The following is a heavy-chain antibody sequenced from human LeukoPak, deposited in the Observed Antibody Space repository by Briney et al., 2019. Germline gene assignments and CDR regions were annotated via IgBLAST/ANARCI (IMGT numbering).Heavy chain of an antibody. V-gene: IGHV1-2*02. Sequence: ASVKVSCKASGYTFTGYYMHWVRQAPGQGLEWMGWINPNSGGTNYAQKFQGRVTMTRDTSISTAYMELSRLRSDDTAVYYCARGSLIVGAPTRSFDIWGQGTMVTVSS. D-gene: IGHD1-26*01. J-gene: IGHJ3*02. CDR1: GYTFTGYY. CDR2: INPNSGGT. CDR3: ARGSLIVGAPTRSFDI.